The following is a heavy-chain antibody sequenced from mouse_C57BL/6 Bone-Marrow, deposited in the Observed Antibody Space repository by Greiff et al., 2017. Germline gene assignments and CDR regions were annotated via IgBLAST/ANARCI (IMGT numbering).Heavy chain of an antibody. CDR2: IDPANGNT. V-gene: IGHV14-3*01. CDR1: GFNIKNTY. D-gene: IGHD1-1*01. CDR3: ARSAAHYYGSSYGYFDV. Sequence: VQLQQSVAELVRPGASVKLSCTASGFNIKNTYMHWVKQRPEQGLEWIGRIDPANGNTKYAPKFQGKATITADTSSNTAYLQLSSLTSEDTAIYYCARSAAHYYGSSYGYFDVWGTGTTVTVSS. J-gene: IGHJ1*03.